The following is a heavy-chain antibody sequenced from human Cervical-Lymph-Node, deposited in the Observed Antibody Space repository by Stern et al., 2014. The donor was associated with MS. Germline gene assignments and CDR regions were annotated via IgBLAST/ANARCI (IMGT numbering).Heavy chain of an antibody. J-gene: IGHJ4*02. Sequence: VQLVESGAELKKPGASVKVSCMASGYSFTSYFINCVRQAPGQGLEWMGIINPSAGNTNYAQKFQGRVVMTSDTSTGTVYMELSSLRSEDTAVYYCARDEGADYWGQGTLVTVSS. CDR3: ARDEGADY. CDR1: GYSFTSYF. V-gene: IGHV1-46*01. CDR2: INPSAGNT.